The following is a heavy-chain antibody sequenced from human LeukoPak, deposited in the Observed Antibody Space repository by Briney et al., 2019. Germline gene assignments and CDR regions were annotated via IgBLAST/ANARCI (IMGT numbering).Heavy chain of an antibody. CDR1: GGTFSSYA. Sequence: SVKVSCKASGGTFSSYAISWVRQAPGQGLEWMGGILPIFGTANYAQKFQGRVTITADESTSTAYMELSSLRAEDTAVYYCARDPNYEVLDYWGQGTLVTVSS. J-gene: IGHJ4*02. CDR3: ARDPNYEVLDY. D-gene: IGHD1-7*01. CDR2: ILPIFGTA. V-gene: IGHV1-69*01.